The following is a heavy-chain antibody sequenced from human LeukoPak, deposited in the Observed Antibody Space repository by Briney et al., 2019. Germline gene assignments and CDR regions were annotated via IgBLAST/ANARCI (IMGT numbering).Heavy chain of an antibody. CDR1: GFTFSNYA. CDR2: ISGSGGCT. J-gene: IGHJ5*02. Sequence: GGSLRLSCAASGFTFSNYAMSWVRQAPGKGLEWVSVISGSGGCTHYSDSVKGRFTISRDNSKSTLYLQMNSLRAEDTAVFYCAKSPDPSNPTPDGSFDPWGQGSLVTVSS. D-gene: IGHD2-2*01. V-gene: IGHV3-23*01. CDR3: AKSPDPSNPTPDGSFDP.